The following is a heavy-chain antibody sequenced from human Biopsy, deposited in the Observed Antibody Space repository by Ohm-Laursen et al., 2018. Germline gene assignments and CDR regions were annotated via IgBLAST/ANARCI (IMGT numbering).Heavy chain of an antibody. V-gene: IGHV1-2*02. CDR3: ARDRMVTIITLVRADTFDI. J-gene: IGHJ3*02. CDR2: VNPNSGAT. D-gene: IGHD3-10*01. CDR1: GYTFTDYS. Sequence: ASVKVSCKASGYTFTDYSLHWVRQAPGQGLEWMGWVNPNSGATNYAQKFQGRVTMTSDTSFSTAYIELRRLISDDAAVYFCARDRMVTIITLVRADTFDIWGQGTLVSVSS.